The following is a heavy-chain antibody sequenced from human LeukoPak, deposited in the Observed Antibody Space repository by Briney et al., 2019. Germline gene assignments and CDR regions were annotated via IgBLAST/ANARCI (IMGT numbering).Heavy chain of an antibody. CDR1: GFTFSYYG. Sequence: GGSLRLSCAASGFTFSYYGFHWVRQAPGKGLEWVSFIRFDGHDKFYAETVKGRFTISKDTSRNTLYLQMNSLRPEDTAVYYCAKASTIAAADPSFDYWGQGTLVTVSS. CDR2: IRFDGHDK. J-gene: IGHJ4*02. V-gene: IGHV3-30*02. D-gene: IGHD6-13*01. CDR3: AKASTIAAADPSFDY.